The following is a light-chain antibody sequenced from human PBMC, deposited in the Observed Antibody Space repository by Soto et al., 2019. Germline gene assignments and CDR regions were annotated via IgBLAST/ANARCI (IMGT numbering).Light chain of an antibody. CDR2: AAS. J-gene: IGKJ5*01. Sequence: DIQMTQSPSSLSASVGDRDTITCRASQSISSYLNWYQQKPGKAPKLLIYAASSLQSGVPSRFSGSGSGTDFTLTISSLQPEDFATYYCQQSYSTPITFGQGTRLEI. CDR1: QSISSY. CDR3: QQSYSTPIT. V-gene: IGKV1-39*01.